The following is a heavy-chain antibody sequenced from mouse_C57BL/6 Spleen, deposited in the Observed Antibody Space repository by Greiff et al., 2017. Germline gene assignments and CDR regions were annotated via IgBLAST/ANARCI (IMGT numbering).Heavy chain of an antibody. J-gene: IGHJ4*01. V-gene: IGHV1-55*01. Sequence: QVQLQQPGAELVKPGASVKMSCKASGYTFTSYWITWVKQRPGQGLEWIGDIYPGSGSTNYNEKFKSKATLTVDTSSSTAYMQLSSLTSEDSAVYYCACPHYYGSRRDYAMDYWGQGTSVTVSS. CDR3: ACPHYYGSRRDYAMDY. CDR2: IYPGSGST. CDR1: GYTFTSYW. D-gene: IGHD1-1*01.